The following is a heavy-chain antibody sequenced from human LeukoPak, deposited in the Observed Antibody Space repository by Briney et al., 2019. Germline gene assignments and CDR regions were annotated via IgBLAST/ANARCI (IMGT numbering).Heavy chain of an antibody. CDR1: GFTFSSYW. CDR2: INPGGSSI. V-gene: IGHV3-74*01. CDR3: ARSNQADDY. J-gene: IGHJ4*02. Sequence: PGSSLRLSCAASGFTFSSYWMHWVRQVPGKGLVWVARINPGGSSITYADSVKGRFTISRDNAKNTLYLQMDSLRAEDTGVYYCARSNQADDYWGQGTLVTVSS. D-gene: IGHD1-14*01.